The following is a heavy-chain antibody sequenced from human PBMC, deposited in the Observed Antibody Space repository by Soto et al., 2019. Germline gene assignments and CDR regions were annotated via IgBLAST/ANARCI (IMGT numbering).Heavy chain of an antibody. CDR2: IWYEGSNK. D-gene: IGHD6-19*01. J-gene: IGHJ4*02. V-gene: IGHV3-33*01. CDR1: GFTFSSYG. CDR3: ARGQPPPPGIAVAGPIDY. Sequence: QVQLVEAGGGVVQPGRSLRLSCAASGFTFSSYGMHWVRQAPGKGLEWGAVIWYEGSNKYYADSVKGRFTISRDNSKNTLYLQMNRLRAEDTAVYYCARGQPPPPGIAVAGPIDYWGQGTLVTVSS.